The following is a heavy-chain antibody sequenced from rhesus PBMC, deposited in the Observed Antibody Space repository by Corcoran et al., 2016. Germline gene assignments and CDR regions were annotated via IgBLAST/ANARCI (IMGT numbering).Heavy chain of an antibody. J-gene: IGHJ4*01. Sequence: QVQLQESGPGLVKASETLSLTCAASGVSICDIYSWNWIRHPPGKGLEWIGNMYGTSGSTSYNSSLKSRVTISKDTSKNQFSLKVTSVTAADTAVYYCARRRLAGPHFDYWGQGILVTVSS. D-gene: IGHD6-37*01. V-gene: IGHV4S7*01. CDR3: ARRRLAGPHFDY. CDR1: GVSICDIYS. CDR2: MYGTSGST.